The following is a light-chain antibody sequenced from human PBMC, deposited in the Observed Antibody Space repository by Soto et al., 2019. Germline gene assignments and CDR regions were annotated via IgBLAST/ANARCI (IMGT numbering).Light chain of an antibody. CDR3: GSYTSSSTHVV. Sequence: QSVLTQPASVSGSPGQSITISCTGTSSDVGGYNYVSWYQQHPGKAPKLMIYDVSNRPSGVSNRFSGSKSGNTASLTISGLRAEDGADNNGGSYTSSSTHVVFGGGTKVPS. V-gene: IGLV2-14*01. CDR1: SSDVGGYNY. J-gene: IGLJ2*01. CDR2: DVS.